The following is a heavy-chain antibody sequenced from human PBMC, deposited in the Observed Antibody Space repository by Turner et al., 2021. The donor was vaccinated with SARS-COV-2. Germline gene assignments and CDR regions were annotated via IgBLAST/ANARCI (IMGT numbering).Heavy chain of an antibody. V-gene: IGHV1-2*02. D-gene: IGHD5-12*01. CDR1: GYTFAGYY. J-gene: IGHJ4*02. CDR2: INPNSGGT. CDR3: ARSVSWLQSLTVDY. Sequence: QVQLVQSGAEVKKPGASVKVSCKASGYTFAGYYIHWVRQAPGQGLKWMGWINPNSGGTNYAQRFQGRVTMTGDTSISTAYMELSTLGSDDTAVYYCARSVSWLQSLTVDYWGQGTLVTVSS.